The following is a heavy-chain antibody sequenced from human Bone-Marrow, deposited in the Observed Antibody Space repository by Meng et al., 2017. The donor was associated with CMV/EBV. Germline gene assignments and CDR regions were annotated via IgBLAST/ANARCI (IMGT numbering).Heavy chain of an antibody. CDR1: SGSFSGYY. V-gene: IGHV4-34*01. CDR3: ARGRVCISSWYYLGPGAFDY. Sequence: GSLRLSCAVYSGSFSGYYWSWIRQPPGEGLEWIGDVNHSGSTNYNPSLKSRVTISVDTSKNQFSLKLSSVTAADTAVYYCARGRVCISSWYYLGPGAFDYWGQGTRVTGSS. J-gene: IGHJ4*02. CDR2: VNHSGST. D-gene: IGHD6-13*01.